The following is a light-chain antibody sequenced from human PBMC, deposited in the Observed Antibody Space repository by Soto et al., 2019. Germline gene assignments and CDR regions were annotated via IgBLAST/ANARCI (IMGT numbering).Light chain of an antibody. CDR1: QSVSSY. CDR2: DAS. Sequence: EIVLTQSPATLSLSPGERATLSCRASQSVSSYLAWYQQKPGQAPRLLIYDASNRATGIPARFSGSGSGTDFTLTISSREPEDFAVYYCQQRSNWLMYTFGQGTKLEIK. J-gene: IGKJ2*01. V-gene: IGKV3-11*01. CDR3: QQRSNWLMYT.